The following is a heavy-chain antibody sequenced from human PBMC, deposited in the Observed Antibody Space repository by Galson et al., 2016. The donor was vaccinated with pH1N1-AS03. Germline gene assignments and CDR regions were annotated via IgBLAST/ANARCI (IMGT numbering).Heavy chain of an antibody. J-gene: IGHJ4*02. V-gene: IGHV3-21*03. CDR1: GFALIDYS. CDR2: IDPTSTYI. D-gene: IGHD3-16*01. Sequence: SLRLSCAASGFALIDYSMHWVRQAPGKGLEWVSSIDPTSTYIYYADSPTGRFTISRDNAFNSLYLQMDSLKIEDTGVYYCTRDSRYSDIWHGPFGALDYWGQGTLVTVSS. CDR3: TRDSRYSDIWHGPFGALDY.